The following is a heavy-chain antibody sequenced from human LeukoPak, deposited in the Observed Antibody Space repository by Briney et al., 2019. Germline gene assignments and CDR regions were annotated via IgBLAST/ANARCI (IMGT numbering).Heavy chain of an antibody. CDR2: VSGSGGST. Sequence: PGGSLRLSCAGSGFTFSSYAMGWVRQAPGKGLEWVSDVSGSGGSTYYADSVKSRFTISRDNSENTLYLRMNSLRAEDTAIYYRAKVGYCSGGSCYSHWGQGALVTVSS. CDR1: GFTFSSYA. V-gene: IGHV3-23*01. J-gene: IGHJ4*02. CDR3: AKVGYCSGGSCYSH. D-gene: IGHD2-15*01.